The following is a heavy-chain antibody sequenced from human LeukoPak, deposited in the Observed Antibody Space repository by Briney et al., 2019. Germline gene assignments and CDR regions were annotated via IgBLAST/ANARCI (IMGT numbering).Heavy chain of an antibody. CDR3: ARDTSSSWPYYMDV. J-gene: IGHJ6*03. Sequence: ASVKVSCKASGYTFTSYGISWVRQAPGQGLEWMGWISAYNGNANYAQKLQGRVTMTTDTSTSTAYMELRSLRSDDTAVYYCARDTSSSWPYYMDVWGKGTTVTVSS. V-gene: IGHV1-18*01. D-gene: IGHD6-13*01. CDR1: GYTFTSYG. CDR2: ISAYNGNA.